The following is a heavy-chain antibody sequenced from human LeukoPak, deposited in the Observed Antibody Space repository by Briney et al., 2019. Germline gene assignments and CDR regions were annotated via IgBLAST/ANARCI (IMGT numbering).Heavy chain of an antibody. D-gene: IGHD2-15*01. Sequence: PGGSLRLSCAASGFTFSSYSMNWVRQAPGKRLEWVSSISSSSSYIYYADSVKGRFTISRDNAKNSLYLQMNSLRAEDTAVYYCASYCSGGSCYSADFDYWGQGTLVTVSS. J-gene: IGHJ4*02. CDR1: GFTFSSYS. V-gene: IGHV3-21*01. CDR3: ASYCSGGSCYSADFDY. CDR2: ISSSSSYI.